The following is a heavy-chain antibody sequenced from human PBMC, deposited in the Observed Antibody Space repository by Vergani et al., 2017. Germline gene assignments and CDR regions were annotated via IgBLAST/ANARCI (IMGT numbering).Heavy chain of an antibody. D-gene: IGHD2-8*01. CDR3: ARRYCNNSICGGKVDS. CDR1: GFTFSSYA. Sequence: EVQLMESGGGWAQPGGSLRLSCAASGFTFSSYAMSWVRQAPGKGLEWVSAISGSGGTTYYADSVKGRFTISRDNSKDTLYLQMNSLRAEDTAVYYCARRYCNNSICGGKVDSWGQAALVGVSS. V-gene: IGHV3-23*01. CDR2: ISGSGGTT. J-gene: IGHJ4*02.